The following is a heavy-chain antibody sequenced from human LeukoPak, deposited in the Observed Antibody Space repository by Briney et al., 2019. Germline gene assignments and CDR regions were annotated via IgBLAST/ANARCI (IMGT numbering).Heavy chain of an antibody. J-gene: IGHJ1*01. D-gene: IGHD2-21*02. CDR1: GFTFSNYY. Sequence: PGGSLRLSCAASGFTFSNYYMSWIRQAPGKGLEWVSYINGGGSNTYYADSVKGRVTTSRDKAKNSLYLQMNSLRAEDTAVYYCARDGLTARPLVVCCWGPGTLVTV. CDR3: ARDGLTARPLVVCC. V-gene: IGHV3-11*01. CDR2: INGGGSNT.